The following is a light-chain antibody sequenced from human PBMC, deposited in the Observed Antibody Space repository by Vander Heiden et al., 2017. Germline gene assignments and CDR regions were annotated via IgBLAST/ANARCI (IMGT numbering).Light chain of an antibody. J-gene: IGKJ3*01. Sequence: DIVLTQPPLSLSVTPGQPASISCKSSQTLLHSDGKTYLYWYLQKPGQTPPLLIYGVSNRFSGVPDRFSGSGSGTDFTLKISRVEAEDFGVYYCMQSIQLLSCTFGPGTKVEIK. V-gene: IGKV2D-29*01. CDR1: QTLLHSDGKTY. CDR2: GVS. CDR3: MQSIQLLSCT.